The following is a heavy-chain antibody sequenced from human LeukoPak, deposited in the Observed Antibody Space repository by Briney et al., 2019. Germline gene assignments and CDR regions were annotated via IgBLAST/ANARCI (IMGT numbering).Heavy chain of an antibody. J-gene: IGHJ5*02. CDR3: ARRYSGSEGWFDP. CDR2: IYHSGST. V-gene: IGHV4-38-2*02. CDR1: GYSISSGYY. Sequence: SETLSLTCTVSGYSISSGYYWGWIRQPPGKGLEGIGTIYHSGSTFYNPSLESRVTISVDTSKNLFSLRLSSVTAADTAVYYCARRYSGSEGWFDPWGQGTLVTVSS. D-gene: IGHD1-26*01.